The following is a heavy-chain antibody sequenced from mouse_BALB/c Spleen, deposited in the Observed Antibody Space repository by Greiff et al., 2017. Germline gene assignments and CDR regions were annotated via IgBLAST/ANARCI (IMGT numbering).Heavy chain of an antibody. V-gene: IGHV1-66*01. CDR2: IFPGSGNT. Sequence: QVQLQQSGPELVKPGASVKISCKASGYSFTSYYIHWVKQRPGQGLEWIGWIFPGSGNTKYNEKFKGKATLTADTSSSTAYMQLSSLTSEDSAVYFCARDYGSSPSFAYWGQGTLVTVSA. J-gene: IGHJ3*01. D-gene: IGHD1-1*01. CDR3: ARDYGSSPSFAY. CDR1: GYSFTSYY.